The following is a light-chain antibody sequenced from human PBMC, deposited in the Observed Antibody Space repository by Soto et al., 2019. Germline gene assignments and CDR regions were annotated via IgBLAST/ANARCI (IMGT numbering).Light chain of an antibody. CDR2: NVS. CDR3: TSYTNRYTYV. V-gene: IGLV2-14*01. Sequence: ALTQPASVSGSPGQSITISCTGTSSDVGGYNYVAWYQQHPGKAPKLLIYNVSNRPSGVSNRFSGSKSGNTASLTISGLQAQDEADYYCTSYTNRYTYVFGTGTKVTVL. CDR1: SSDVGGYNY. J-gene: IGLJ1*01.